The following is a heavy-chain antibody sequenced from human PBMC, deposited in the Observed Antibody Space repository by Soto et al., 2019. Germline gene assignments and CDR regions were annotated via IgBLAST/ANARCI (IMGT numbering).Heavy chain of an antibody. CDR3: ARKEQCLENFDS. V-gene: IGHV1-2*02. Sequence: QVQLVQSGAEVKKPGASVKVSCKTSGYTFTGYYIHWIRQAPGQGLEWMGWINTNSGDTNYSQEFQGRVTMTSDTYITTAYVELTRLRSDDTAVYYCARKEQCLENFDSWGQSTLVTLSS. CDR1: GYTFTGYY. J-gene: IGHJ4*02. D-gene: IGHD6-19*01. CDR2: INTNSGDT.